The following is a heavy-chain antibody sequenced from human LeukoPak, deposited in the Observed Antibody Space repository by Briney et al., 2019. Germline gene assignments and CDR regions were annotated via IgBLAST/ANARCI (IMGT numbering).Heavy chain of an antibody. Sequence: GGSLRLSCAASGFTFTSYAMSWVRQAPGKGLEWVSTISRSGGTTYYADSVKGRFTISRDNSKNTQYLQMNSLRAEDTAIYYCAKYWGAYGDYRGRYMDVWGKGTMVTVSS. CDR2: ISRSGGTT. CDR1: GFTFTSYA. CDR3: AKYWGAYGDYRGRYMDV. J-gene: IGHJ6*03. V-gene: IGHV3-23*01. D-gene: IGHD4-17*01.